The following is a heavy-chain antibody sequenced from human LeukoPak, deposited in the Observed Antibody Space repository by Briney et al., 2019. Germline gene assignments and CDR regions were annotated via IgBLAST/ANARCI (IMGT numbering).Heavy chain of an antibody. Sequence: SETLSLTCTVSGGSISSYYWSWIRQPPGKGLEWIAYIYYRGSTNYNPSLKSRVTISVDTSKNPFSLKLSSVTAADTAVYYCARRTTGTGPFDYWGQGTLVTVSS. D-gene: IGHD1-1*01. J-gene: IGHJ4*02. V-gene: IGHV4-59*08. CDR1: GGSISSYY. CDR3: ARRTTGTGPFDY. CDR2: IYYRGST.